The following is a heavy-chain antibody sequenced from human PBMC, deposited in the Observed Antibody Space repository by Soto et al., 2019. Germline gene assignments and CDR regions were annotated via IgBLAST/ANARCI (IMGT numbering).Heavy chain of an antibody. V-gene: IGHV1-18*01. J-gene: IGHJ4*02. D-gene: IGHD3-10*01. Sequence: ASVKVSCKASGYTFTSYGISWVRQAPGQGLEWMGWISAYNGNTNYAQKLQGRVTMTTETSTSTAYMELRSLRSDDTAVYYCARVAPILLWFGELSGEHFDYWGQGTLVTVSS. CDR1: GYTFTSYG. CDR2: ISAYNGNT. CDR3: ARVAPILLWFGELSGEHFDY.